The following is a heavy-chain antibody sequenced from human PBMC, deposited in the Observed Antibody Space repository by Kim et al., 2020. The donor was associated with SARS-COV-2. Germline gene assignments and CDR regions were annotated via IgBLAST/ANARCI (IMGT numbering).Heavy chain of an antibody. J-gene: IGHJ4*02. CDR3: AYRLHADY. Sequence: SSYIYYEDSGKGRFTISGDNAKNSLYLQMNSLRAEDTAVYYCAYRLHADYWGQGTLVTVSS. D-gene: IGHD4-4*01. CDR2: SSYI. V-gene: IGHV3-21*01.